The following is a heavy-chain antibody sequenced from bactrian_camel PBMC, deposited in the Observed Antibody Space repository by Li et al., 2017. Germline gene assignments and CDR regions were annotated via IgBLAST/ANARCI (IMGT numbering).Heavy chain of an antibody. D-gene: IGHD1*01. J-gene: IGHJ7*01. Sequence: QVQLVESGGGSVQPGGSLTLSCTAPGYTADNCGMDWYRQAAGGRREWVSSLRSDGRTEYTESVKGRFSTSVDKGKDTVFLQMNNLKPEDTALYYCAAVGLATIDNAGYCTGWGALDKYYGMDYWGNGTQVTVS. CDR1: GYTADNCG. V-gene: IGHV3S60*01. CDR2: LRSDGRT.